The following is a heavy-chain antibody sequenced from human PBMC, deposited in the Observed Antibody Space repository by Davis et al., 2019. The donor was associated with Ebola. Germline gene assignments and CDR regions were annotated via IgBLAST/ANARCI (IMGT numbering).Heavy chain of an antibody. CDR1: GGSFSGYY. CDR2: INHSGST. Sequence: SETLSLTCAVYGGSFSGYYWSWIRQPPGKGLEWIGDINHSGSTNYNLSLKCRVTISVDTSKNQFSLKLSSVTAADTAVYYCARVRGSSSWYGGWFDPWGQGTLVTVSS. D-gene: IGHD6-13*01. CDR3: ARVRGSSSWYGGWFDP. V-gene: IGHV4-34*01. J-gene: IGHJ5*02.